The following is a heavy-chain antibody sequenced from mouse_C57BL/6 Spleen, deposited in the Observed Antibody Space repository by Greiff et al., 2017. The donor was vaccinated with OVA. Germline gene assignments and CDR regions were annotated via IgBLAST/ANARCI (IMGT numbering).Heavy chain of an antibody. CDR1: GYAFSSYW. CDR2: IYPGDGDT. Sequence: VQLQQSGAELVKPGASVKISCKASGYAFSSYWMNWVKQRPGKGLEWIGQIYPGDGDTNYNGKFKGKATLTADKSSSTAYMQLSSLTSEDSAVYFCARVYYDYDESFAYWGQGTLVTVSA. D-gene: IGHD2-4*01. J-gene: IGHJ3*01. CDR3: ARVYYDYDESFAY. V-gene: IGHV1-80*01.